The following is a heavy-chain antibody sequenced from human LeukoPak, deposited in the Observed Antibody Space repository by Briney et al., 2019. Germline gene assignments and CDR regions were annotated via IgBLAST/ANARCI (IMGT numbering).Heavy chain of an antibody. CDR2: ISYDGSNK. CDR1: GFTFSSYG. D-gene: IGHD3-10*01. Sequence: GRSLRLSCAASGFTFSSYGMHWVRQAPGKGLEWVAVISYDGSNKYYAGSVKGRFTISGDNSKNTLYLQMNSLRAEDTAVYYCAKDLESGPMVRGDYWGQGTLVTVSS. CDR3: AKDLESGPMVRGDY. J-gene: IGHJ4*02. V-gene: IGHV3-30*18.